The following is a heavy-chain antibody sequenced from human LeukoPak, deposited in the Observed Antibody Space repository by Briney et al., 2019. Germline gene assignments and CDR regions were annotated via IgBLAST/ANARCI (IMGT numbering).Heavy chain of an antibody. D-gene: IGHD1-26*01. J-gene: IGHJ4*02. CDR2: ISAYNGNT. CDR3: ARDRIIVGATSFDY. V-gene: IGHV1-18*01. CDR1: GYTFTSYG. Sequence: ASVKVSCKASGYTFTSYGISWVRQAPGQGLEWMGWISAYNGNTNYAQKLQGRVTMTTDTSTSTAYMELRSLRSDDTAVYYCARDRIIVGATSFDYWGQGTLVTVSS.